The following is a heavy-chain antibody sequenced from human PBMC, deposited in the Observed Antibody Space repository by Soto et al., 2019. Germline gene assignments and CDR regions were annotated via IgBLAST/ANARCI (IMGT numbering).Heavy chain of an antibody. CDR1: GYTFTSYG. CDR3: ARVSSGIAAAGTRGWLDP. CDR2: ISAYNGNT. D-gene: IGHD6-13*01. J-gene: IGHJ5*02. V-gene: IGHV1-18*01. Sequence: ASVKVSCKASGYTFTSYGISWVRQAPGQGLEWMGWISAYNGNTNYAQKLQGRVTMTTDTSTSTAYMELRSLRSDDTAVYYCARVSSGIAAAGTRGWLDPWGQGTLVTVSS.